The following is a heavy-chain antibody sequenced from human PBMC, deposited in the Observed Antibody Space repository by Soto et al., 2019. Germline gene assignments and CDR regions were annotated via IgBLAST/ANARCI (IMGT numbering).Heavy chain of an antibody. Sequence: SETLSLTCTVSGGSISSYYWSWIRQPPGKGLEWIGYIYYSGSTNYNPSLKSRVTISVDTSKNPVSLKLSSVTAADTAVYYCARGRGAAAGPYAFDIWGQGTMVTVSS. CDR3: ARGRGAAAGPYAFDI. V-gene: IGHV4-59*01. D-gene: IGHD6-13*01. J-gene: IGHJ3*02. CDR2: IYYSGST. CDR1: GGSISSYY.